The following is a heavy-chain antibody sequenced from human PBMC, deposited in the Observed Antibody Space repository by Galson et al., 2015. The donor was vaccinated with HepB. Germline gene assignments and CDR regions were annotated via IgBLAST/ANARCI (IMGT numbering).Heavy chain of an antibody. D-gene: IGHD1-26*01. CDR1: GFTFSSYG. CDR3: AKDLDGGSYYPGIDFDY. Sequence: SLRLSCAASGFTFSSYGMHWVRQAPGKGLEWVAFIRYDGSNKYYADSVKGRFTISRDNSKNTLYLQMNSLRAEDTAVYYCAKDLDGGSYYPGIDFDYWGQGTLVTVSS. V-gene: IGHV3-30*02. J-gene: IGHJ4*02. CDR2: IRYDGSNK.